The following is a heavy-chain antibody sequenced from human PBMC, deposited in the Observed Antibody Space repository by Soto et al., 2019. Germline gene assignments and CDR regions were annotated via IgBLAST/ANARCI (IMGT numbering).Heavy chain of an antibody. CDR1: GFTFNRQD. Sequence: EVQVLESGGGLVQPGGSLRLSCVASGFTFNRQDMGWVRQAPGKGLEWVSGISASGGDTQYADSVRGRFTISRDNSKNTLYLQMNSLRAEDTAVYYCAKDAPRLDGWYYFDYCGRGTLVTVSS. CDR3: AKDAPRLDGWYYFDY. D-gene: IGHD6-19*01. V-gene: IGHV3-23*01. CDR2: ISASGGDT. J-gene: IGHJ4*02.